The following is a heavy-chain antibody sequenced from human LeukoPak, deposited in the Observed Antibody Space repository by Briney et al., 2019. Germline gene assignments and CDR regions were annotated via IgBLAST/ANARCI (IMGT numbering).Heavy chain of an antibody. J-gene: IGHJ6*02. CDR1: GFTFSSYA. CDR2: IYSGGST. Sequence: GGSLRLSCAASGFTFSSYAMSWVRQAPGKGLKWVSVIYSGGSTYYADSVKGRFTISRDNSKNTLYLQMNSLRAEDTAVYYCARDPNIVVVPAALYGMDVWGQGTTVTVSS. CDR3: ARDPNIVVVPAALYGMDV. D-gene: IGHD2-2*01. V-gene: IGHV3-66*02.